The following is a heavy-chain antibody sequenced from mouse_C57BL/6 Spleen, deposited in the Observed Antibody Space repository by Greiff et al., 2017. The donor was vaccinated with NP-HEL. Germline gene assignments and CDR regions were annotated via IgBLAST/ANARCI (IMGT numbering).Heavy chain of an antibody. CDR1: GFSLTSYG. CDR2: IWGDGST. CDR3: AKLSNWFYFDY. Sequence: VQVVESGPGLVAPSQSLSITCTVSGFSLTSYGVSWVRQTPGKGLEWLGVIWGDGSTNYHSAPISSLGTSKDDSTSQVFLKLNSLQTDDTSTYYCAKLSNWFYFDYWGQGTTLTVSP. D-gene: IGHD4-1*01. V-gene: IGHV2-3*01. J-gene: IGHJ2*01.